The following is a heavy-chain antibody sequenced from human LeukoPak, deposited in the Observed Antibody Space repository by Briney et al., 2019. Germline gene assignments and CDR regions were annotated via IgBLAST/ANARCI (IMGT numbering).Heavy chain of an antibody. Sequence: ASVKVSCKVSGSTLTELSMHWVRQAPGKGLEWMGGFDPEDGETIYAQKFQGRVTMTEDTSIDTTYMELSSLRSDDTAVYYCARPFGSYYDVLYYFDYWGQGTLVTVSS. CDR2: FDPEDGET. J-gene: IGHJ4*02. CDR1: GSTLTELS. V-gene: IGHV1-24*01. CDR3: ARPFGSYYDVLYYFDY. D-gene: IGHD1-26*01.